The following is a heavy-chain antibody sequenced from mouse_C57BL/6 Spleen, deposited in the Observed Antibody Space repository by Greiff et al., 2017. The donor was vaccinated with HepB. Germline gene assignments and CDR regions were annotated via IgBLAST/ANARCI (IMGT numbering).Heavy chain of an antibody. CDR2: FYPGSGSI. J-gene: IGHJ3*01. Sequence: QVHVKQSGAELVKPGASVKLSCKASGYTFTEYTIHWVKQRSGQGLEWIGWFYPGSGSIKYNEKFKDKATLTADKSSSTVYMELSRLTSEDSAVYFCARHEEDYDYGPWFAYWGQGTLVTVSA. CDR1: GYTFTEYT. V-gene: IGHV1-62-2*01. D-gene: IGHD2-4*01. CDR3: ARHEEDYDYGPWFAY.